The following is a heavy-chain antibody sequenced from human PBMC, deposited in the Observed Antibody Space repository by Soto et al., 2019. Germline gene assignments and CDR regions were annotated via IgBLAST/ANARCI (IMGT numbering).Heavy chain of an antibody. CDR3: LLGYCSGGRCSDYYDYGMDV. Sequence: QVQLVQSGAEVKKPGASVTVSCKASGDTFTSYDVNWVRQATGQGLEWMGWMNPNSGNTGYAQKFQGRVTMTRSTSINTAYMELSSLRSEDAAVYYCLLGYCSGGRCSDYYDYGMDVWGQGTTVTVSS. CDR1: GDTFTSYD. V-gene: IGHV1-8*01. CDR2: MNPNSGNT. J-gene: IGHJ6*02. D-gene: IGHD2-15*01.